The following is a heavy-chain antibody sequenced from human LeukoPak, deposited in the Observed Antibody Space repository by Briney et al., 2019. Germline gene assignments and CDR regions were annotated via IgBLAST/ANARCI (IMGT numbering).Heavy chain of an antibody. J-gene: IGHJ6*03. D-gene: IGHD2-2*01. CDR2: STNKANSYTT. CDR1: GFTFSDHY. V-gene: IGHV3-72*01. Sequence: QAGGSLRLSCAASGFTFSDHYMDWVRQAPGKGLEWVGRSTNKANSYTTEYAASVRGRFTISRDDSKNSLYLQMNSLKTEDTAVYYCASLGYCGSSSCYGYYYMDVWGKGTTVTVSS. CDR3: ASLGYCGSSSCYGYYYMDV.